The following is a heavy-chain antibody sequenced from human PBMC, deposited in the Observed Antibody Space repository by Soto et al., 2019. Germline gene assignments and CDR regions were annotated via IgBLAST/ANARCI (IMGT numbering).Heavy chain of an antibody. Sequence: ASLKVSCKASGYTFTSYAMHWVRQAPGRRLEWMGWINAGNGNTKYSQKFQGRVTITRDTSASTAYMELSSLRSEDTAVYYFAIFYDFSRLIDYWGPAILVTLPS. D-gene: IGHD3-3*01. V-gene: IGHV1-3*01. CDR1: GYTFTSYA. CDR2: INAGNGNT. CDR3: AIFYDFSRLIDY. J-gene: IGHJ4*02.